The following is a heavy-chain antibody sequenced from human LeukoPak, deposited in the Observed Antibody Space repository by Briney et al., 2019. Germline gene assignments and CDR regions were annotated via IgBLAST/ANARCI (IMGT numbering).Heavy chain of an antibody. CDR1: GYTLTELS. V-gene: IGHV1-24*01. CDR3: ATVVRGVIIDFFDY. CDR2: FDPEDGET. D-gene: IGHD3-10*01. J-gene: IGHJ4*02. Sequence: ASVKVSCKVSGYTLTELSMHWVRQAPGKGLEWMGGFDPEDGETIYAQKFQGRVTMTEDTSTDTAYMELNSLRSEDTAVYYCATVVRGVIIDFFDYWGQGTLVTVSS.